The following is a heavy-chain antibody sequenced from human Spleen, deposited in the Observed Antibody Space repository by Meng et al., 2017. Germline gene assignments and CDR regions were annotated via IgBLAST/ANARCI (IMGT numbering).Heavy chain of an antibody. D-gene: IGHD6-13*01. J-gene: IGHJ4*02. CDR3: ARDEDISAAGKLFGDY. Sequence: ASVKVSCKASGYTFTGYNMHWVRQAPGQGLEWMGWINPKSGDTHYAQRFQGRVTMTGDTSISTAYMELSGLRSDDTAMYYCARDEDISAAGKLFGDYWGQGTLVTVSS. CDR2: INPKSGDT. CDR1: GYTFTGYN. V-gene: IGHV1-2*02.